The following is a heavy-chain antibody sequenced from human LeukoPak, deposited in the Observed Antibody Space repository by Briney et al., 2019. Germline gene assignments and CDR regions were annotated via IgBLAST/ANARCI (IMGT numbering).Heavy chain of an antibody. J-gene: IGHJ4*02. V-gene: IGHV3-53*01. D-gene: IGHD5-12*01. CDR1: GFTVRTNY. Sequence: PGGSLRLSGAASGFTVRTNYMGWVRQAPGKGLEWVSVIYSGGATYYADSVKGRFTISRDNSKNTLYLQMNSLRAEDTAVYYCAREKNDIVLTSYYFDYWGQGTLVTVSS. CDR3: AREKNDIVLTSYYFDY. CDR2: IYSGGAT.